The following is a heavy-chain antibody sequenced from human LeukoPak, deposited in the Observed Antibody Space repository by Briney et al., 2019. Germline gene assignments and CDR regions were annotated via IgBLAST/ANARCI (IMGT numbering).Heavy chain of an antibody. D-gene: IGHD1-26*01. V-gene: IGHV3-11*01. Sequence: GGSLRLSCAASGFTFSDYYMSWIRQAPGKGLEWVSYISSSGSTIYYADSVKGRFTISRDNAKNSLYLQMNSLRAEDTAVYYCAKRRDSGSLQHFDYWGQGTLVTVSS. CDR1: GFTFSDYY. J-gene: IGHJ4*02. CDR2: ISSSGSTI. CDR3: AKRRDSGSLQHFDY.